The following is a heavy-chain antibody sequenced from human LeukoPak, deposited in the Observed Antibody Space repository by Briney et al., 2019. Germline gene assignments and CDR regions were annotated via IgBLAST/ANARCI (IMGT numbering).Heavy chain of an antibody. J-gene: IGHJ5*02. V-gene: IGHV4-59*01. CDR3: ARGYSSSSRVGWFDP. CDR2: IYYSGST. Sequence: PSETLSLTCTVSGGSISSYYWSWIRQPPGKGLEWIGYIYYSGSTNYNPSLKSRVTISVDTSKNQFSLKLSSVTAADTAVYYCARGYSSSSRVGWFDPWGQGTLVTVSS. D-gene: IGHD6-6*01. CDR1: GGSISSYY.